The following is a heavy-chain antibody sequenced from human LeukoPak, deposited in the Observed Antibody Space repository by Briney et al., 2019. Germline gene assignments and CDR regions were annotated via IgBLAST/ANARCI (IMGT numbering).Heavy chain of an antibody. Sequence: SQTLSLTCALSGDIFSSNSAAWNWIRQSPSRGLEWLVRTYYRSKLYNDYAVSLKSRITINPGTSKTQFSLQLKSVIHEDTAVYYCARGSDGLDVWGQGTTVTVSS. CDR1: GDIFSSNSAA. V-gene: IGHV6-1*01. CDR2: TYYRSKLYN. D-gene: IGHD5-12*01. CDR3: ARGSDGLDV. J-gene: IGHJ6*02.